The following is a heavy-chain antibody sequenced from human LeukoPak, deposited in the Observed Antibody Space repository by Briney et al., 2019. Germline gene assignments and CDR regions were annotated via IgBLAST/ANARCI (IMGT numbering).Heavy chain of an antibody. CDR2: IYNSGAKI. V-gene: IGHV3-23*01. J-gene: IGHJ4*02. CDR3: AKDVAPDSGWDLDY. D-gene: IGHD6-19*01. Sequence: GGSLRLSGAVSGLTFSTYSMTWVRQGPGTGLEWVSSIYNSGAKIFYADSVKGRFTISRDNSKNMLYLQMNSLRVEDTAVYYCAKDVAPDSGWDLDYWGQGTLVTVSS. CDR1: GLTFSTYS.